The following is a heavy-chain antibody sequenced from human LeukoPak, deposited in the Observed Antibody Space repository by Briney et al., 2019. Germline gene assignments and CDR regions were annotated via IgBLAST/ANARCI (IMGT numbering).Heavy chain of an antibody. V-gene: IGHV4-39*01. D-gene: IGHD6-19*01. CDR2: MYYSGNT. J-gene: IGHJ4*02. CDR1: GGSVSGTTYY. CDR3: ARHGTRDGSGWYLIDV. Sequence: SETLSLSCAVSGGSVSGTTYYWAWIRQPPGKGLEWIGSMYYSGNTYYNPSLNSRFTISVDTSDNQFSLKLSSVTAADTAVYYCARHGTRDGSGWYLIDVWGQGILVSVSS.